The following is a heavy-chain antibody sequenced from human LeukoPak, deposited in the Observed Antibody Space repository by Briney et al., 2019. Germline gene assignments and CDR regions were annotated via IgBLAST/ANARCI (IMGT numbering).Heavy chain of an antibody. V-gene: IGHV1-69*05. CDR2: IIPIFGTA. D-gene: IGHD2-15*01. CDR3: ARGGYCSGGSGSPYYFDY. J-gene: IGHJ4*02. Sequence: SVKVSCKASGGTFSGYAISWVRQAPGQGLEWMGRIIPIFGTANYAQKFQGRVTITTDESTSTAYMELSSLRSEDTAVYYCARGGYCSGGSGSPYYFDYWGQGTLVTVSS. CDR1: GGTFSGYA.